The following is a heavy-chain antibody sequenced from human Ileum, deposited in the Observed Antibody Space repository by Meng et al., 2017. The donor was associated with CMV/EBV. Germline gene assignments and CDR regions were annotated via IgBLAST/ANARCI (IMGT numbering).Heavy chain of an antibody. CDR2: VYYSGTT. CDR1: GGSTTSSTYY. Sequence: LRGPGPGLVKPSETLSLPCTAPGGSTTSSTYYWGWIRQPPGKGLEWIGSVYYSGTTYYNPSLKSRVNMSIDTSKNRFSLKLSSATAADTAVYYCARNVGFYSSQIAYWGQGALVTVSS. D-gene: IGHD3-3*01. V-gene: IGHV4-39*07. J-gene: IGHJ4*02. CDR3: ARNVGFYSSQIAY.